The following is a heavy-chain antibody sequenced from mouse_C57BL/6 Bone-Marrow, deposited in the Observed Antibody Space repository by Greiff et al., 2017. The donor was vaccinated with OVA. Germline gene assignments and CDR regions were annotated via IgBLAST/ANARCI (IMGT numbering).Heavy chain of an antibody. CDR2: IRLKSDNYAT. CDR1: GFTFSNYC. D-gene: IGHD2-4*01. Sequence: EVLLVESGGGLVQPGGSMKLSCVASGFTFSNYCMNWVRQPPEKGLEWVAQIRLKSDNYATHYAESVKGRFTISRDDSKSSVYLQMNNLRAEDTGIYYCTRYEYDGGAFAYWGQGTLVTVSA. V-gene: IGHV6-3*01. CDR3: TRYEYDGGAFAY. J-gene: IGHJ3*01.